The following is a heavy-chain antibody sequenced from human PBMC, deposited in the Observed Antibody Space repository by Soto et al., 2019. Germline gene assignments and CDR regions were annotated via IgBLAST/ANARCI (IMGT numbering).Heavy chain of an antibody. Sequence: PSDTLSLTSAVYGGSFSASFWSRMRQPSGKVLEWIGEINHSGSTNYNPSLKSRVTISVDTSKNQFSLKLSSVTASDTAVYYCARGFNTPGYIYYYMDVWGKGTTVT. CDR2: INHSGST. D-gene: IGHD3-9*01. J-gene: IGHJ6*03. V-gene: IGHV4-34*01. CDR1: GGSFSASF. CDR3: ARGFNTPGYIYYYMDV.